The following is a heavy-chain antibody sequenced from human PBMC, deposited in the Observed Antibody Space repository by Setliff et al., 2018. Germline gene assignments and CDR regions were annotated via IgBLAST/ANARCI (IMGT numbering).Heavy chain of an antibody. CDR3: ARSLSSGSYWNPRPFYSDS. D-gene: IGHD3-10*01. V-gene: IGHV4-61*09. Sequence: PSETLSLTCTVSGGSITSGSNHWSWIRQPAGRGLEWMGHIDPSGNTNYHPSLRSRVTISRDTSKNQFSLKLTSVTAADTAVYFCARSLSSGSYWNPRPFYSDSWGQGTLVTVSS. J-gene: IGHJ4*02. CDR2: IDPSGNT. CDR1: GGSITSGSNH.